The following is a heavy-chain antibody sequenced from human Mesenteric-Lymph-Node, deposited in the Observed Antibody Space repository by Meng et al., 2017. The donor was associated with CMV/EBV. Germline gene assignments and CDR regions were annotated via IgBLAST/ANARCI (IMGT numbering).Heavy chain of an antibody. CDR3: ARNSTV. CDR1: GYNFSGYY. CDR2: INPNNGGT. J-gene: IGHJ4*02. V-gene: IGHV1-2*02. D-gene: IGHD2-21*01. Sequence: ASVKVSCKASGYNFSGYYIHWVRQAPGQGLEWMGWINPNNGGTNYAQKFQGRVTMTRDTSISTAYMELNRLRSDDTAVYYCARNSTVWGQGTLVTVSS.